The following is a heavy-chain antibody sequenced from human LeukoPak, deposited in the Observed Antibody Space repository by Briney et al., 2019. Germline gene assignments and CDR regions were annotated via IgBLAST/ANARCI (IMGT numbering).Heavy chain of an antibody. J-gene: IGHJ4*02. Sequence: SETLSLTCTVSGGSIGTYSWNWIRQPPGKGREWIGYIYYSGTTNYNPSLKSRVTISVDTSKNQFSLKLSSVTAADTAVYYCARGVYIAAAQYAYWGQGTLVTVSS. CDR1: GGSIGTYS. D-gene: IGHD6-13*01. CDR3: ARGVYIAAAQYAY. V-gene: IGHV4-59*01. CDR2: IYYSGTT.